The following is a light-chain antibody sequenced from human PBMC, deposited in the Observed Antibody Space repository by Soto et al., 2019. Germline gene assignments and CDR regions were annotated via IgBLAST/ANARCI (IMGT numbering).Light chain of an antibody. CDR2: GAS. V-gene: IGKV3-15*01. Sequence: EVVMTQSPGTLSLSPGERAALSCRASQSVSSNLAWYQQKPGQAPRLLIYGASTRATGIPARFSGSGSGTEFTLTISSLQSEDFAAYYCQRYKNWPRTFGQGTKVDIK. J-gene: IGKJ1*01. CDR3: QRYKNWPRT. CDR1: QSVSSN.